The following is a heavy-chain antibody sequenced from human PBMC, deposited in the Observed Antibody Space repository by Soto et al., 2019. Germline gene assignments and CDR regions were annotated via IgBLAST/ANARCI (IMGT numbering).Heavy chain of an antibody. CDR1: GGTFSSYV. D-gene: IGHD2-15*01. V-gene: IGHV1-69*06. J-gene: IGHJ5*02. CDR3: ARDLRGCSGGSCRYNWFDP. CDR2: IIPMYGTE. Sequence: SVKVSCKASGGTFSSYVISWVRQAPGQGLEWMGGIIPMYGTENYAQKFQDRVTITADTSTSTAYMELSSLRSEDTAVYYCARDLRGCSGGSCRYNWFDPWGQGTPVTVSS.